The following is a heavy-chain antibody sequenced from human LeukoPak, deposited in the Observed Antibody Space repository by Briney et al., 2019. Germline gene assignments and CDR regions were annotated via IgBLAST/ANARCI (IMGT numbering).Heavy chain of an antibody. CDR1: GFSFSSYN. J-gene: IGHJ3*02. D-gene: IGHD1-14*01. Sequence: LAGGSLRLSCAASGFSFSSYNMNWARQAPGKGLEWVSHISSSSSSIYYADSVKGRFTISRDNAKNSLYLQMNSLRAEDTAVYYCARDRGSIGYNNDAFDIWGQGTMVTVSS. V-gene: IGHV3-48*04. CDR2: ISSSSSSI. CDR3: ARDRGSIGYNNDAFDI.